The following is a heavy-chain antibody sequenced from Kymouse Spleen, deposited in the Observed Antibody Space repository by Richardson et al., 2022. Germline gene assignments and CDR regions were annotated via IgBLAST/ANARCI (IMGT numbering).Heavy chain of an antibody. V-gene: IGHV4-34*01. CDR1: GGSFSGYY. Sequence: QVQLQQWGAGLLKPSETLSLTCAVYGGSFSGYYWSWIRQPPGKGLEWIGEINHSGSTNYNPSLKSRVTISVDTSKNQFSLKLSSVTAADTAVYYCARGGKQQLVSFFDYWGQGTLVTVSS. J-gene: IGHJ4*02. CDR2: INHSGST. CDR3: ARGGKQQLVSFFDY. D-gene: IGHD6-13*01.